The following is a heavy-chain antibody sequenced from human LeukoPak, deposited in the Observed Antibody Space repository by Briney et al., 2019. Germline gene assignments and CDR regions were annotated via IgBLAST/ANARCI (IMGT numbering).Heavy chain of an antibody. Sequence: SETLSLTCTVSGGSIISYYWSWVRQPPGKGLEWIGYVSYSGSTDYNPSLKSRVIISIDTSKNQFSLRLSSVTAADTAVYYCARENDRYGRIDYWGQGTQVTVSS. V-gene: IGHV4-59*01. CDR1: GGSIISYY. CDR2: VSYSGST. D-gene: IGHD5-18*01. CDR3: ARENDRYGRIDY. J-gene: IGHJ4*02.